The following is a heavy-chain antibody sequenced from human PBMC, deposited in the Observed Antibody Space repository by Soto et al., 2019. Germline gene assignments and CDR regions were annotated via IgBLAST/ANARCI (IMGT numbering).Heavy chain of an antibody. CDR1: GGSISSGGYY. CDR3: ARAYYDSSGYHFDY. CDR2: IYYSGST. D-gene: IGHD3-22*01. J-gene: IGHJ4*02. Sequence: QVQLQESGPGLVKPSQTLSLTCTVSGGSISSGGYYWSWIRQHPGKGLEWIGYIYYSGSTYYNPSLNSRLTITVDASKNQCSLKLSSVTAADTDVYYCARAYYDSSGYHFDYWGQGTLVTVSS. V-gene: IGHV4-31*03.